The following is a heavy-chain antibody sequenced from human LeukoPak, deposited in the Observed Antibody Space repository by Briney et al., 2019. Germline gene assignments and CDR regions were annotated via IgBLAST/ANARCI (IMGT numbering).Heavy chain of an antibody. J-gene: IGHJ4*02. CDR1: GFTFSNYW. Sequence: GGSLRLSCAASGFTFSNYWMTWVRQAPGKGLEWVANIKQDGSEKYYMDSVKGRFTISRDNGKNLLYLQMSSLRVEDTAVYYCVSLSSPGWGQGTLVTVSS. CDR3: VSLSSPG. CDR2: IKQDGSEK. V-gene: IGHV3-7*01. D-gene: IGHD3-16*02.